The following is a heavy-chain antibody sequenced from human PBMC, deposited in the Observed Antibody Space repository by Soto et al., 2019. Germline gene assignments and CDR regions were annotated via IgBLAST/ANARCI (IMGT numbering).Heavy chain of an antibody. CDR3: AKEGGRIVVVPEDGMDV. D-gene: IGHD2-2*01. J-gene: IGHJ6*02. CDR2: ISGSGGST. Sequence: PXGSLRLACSASGFTFNSYAMSWVRQAPGKGLEWVSAISGSGGSTYYADSVKGRFTISRDNSKNTLYLQMNSLRAEDTAVYYCAKEGGRIVVVPEDGMDVWGQETTVTV. V-gene: IGHV3-23*01. CDR1: GFTFNSYA.